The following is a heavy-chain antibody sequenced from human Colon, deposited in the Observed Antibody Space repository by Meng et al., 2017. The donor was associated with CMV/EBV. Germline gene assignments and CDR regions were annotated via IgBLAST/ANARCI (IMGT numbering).Heavy chain of an antibody. D-gene: IGHD3-3*01. CDR2: IYYSGNT. CDR1: GGSISSSSHY. Sequence: SETLSLTCTVSGGSISSSSHYWAWIRQPPGKGLEWIGSIYYSGNTFYNPSLGSRVTMSMGTSYNQFSLKLTSVTAADTAVYYCVREGGSGFLEWLSTFDSWGQGTPVTVSS. J-gene: IGHJ5*01. V-gene: IGHV4-39*07. CDR3: VREGGSGFLEWLSTFDS.